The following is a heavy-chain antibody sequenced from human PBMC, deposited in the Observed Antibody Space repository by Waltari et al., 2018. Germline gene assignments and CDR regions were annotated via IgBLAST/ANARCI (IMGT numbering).Heavy chain of an antibody. CDR2: IYYSGST. CDR1: GGSISSSSYY. J-gene: IGHJ6*03. Sequence: QLQLQESGPGLVKPSETLSLTCTVAGGSISSSSYYWGWIRQPPGKGLEWIGSIYYSGSTYYNPSLKSRVTISVDTSKNQFSLKLSSVTAADTAVYYCARDLMGYYYYMDVWGKGTTVTISS. V-gene: IGHV4-39*07. CDR3: ARDLMGYYYYMDV. D-gene: IGHD3-10*01.